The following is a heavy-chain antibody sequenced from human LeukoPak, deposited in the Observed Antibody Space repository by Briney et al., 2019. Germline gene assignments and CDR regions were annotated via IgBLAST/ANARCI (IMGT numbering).Heavy chain of an antibody. Sequence: SETLSLTCTVAGYSINSGYFWGWIRQPPGKGLEWIGNIYHTGSTWYNPSLESRVTISLDTSKNQLSLKLSSVTAADTAVYYCARILHSSGWCPFDYWGQGTLVTVSS. CDR3: ARILHSSGWCPFDY. CDR2: IYHTGST. CDR1: GYSINSGYF. V-gene: IGHV4-38-2*02. D-gene: IGHD6-19*01. J-gene: IGHJ4*02.